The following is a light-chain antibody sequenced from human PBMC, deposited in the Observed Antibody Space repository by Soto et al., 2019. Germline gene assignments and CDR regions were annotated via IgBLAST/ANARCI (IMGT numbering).Light chain of an antibody. CDR1: SSDVGSYNY. CDR2: EVS. CDR3: SSYTSSSTL. V-gene: IGLV2-14*01. J-gene: IGLJ1*01. Sequence: QSALAQPASVSGSPGQSITISCTGTSSDVGSYNYVSWYQQHPGKAPKLMIYEVSDRPSGISSRFSGSKSGNTASLTISGLQTEDEADYYCSSYTSSSTLFGTG.